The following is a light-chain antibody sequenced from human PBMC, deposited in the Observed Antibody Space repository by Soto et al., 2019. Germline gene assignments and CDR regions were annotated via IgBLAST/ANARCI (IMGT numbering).Light chain of an antibody. CDR3: QQSNSYPFT. Sequence: RQMTQSPSTLSASVGDRVTITCRASQIISNWLAWYQQKPGKAPKVLIYKASSLETGVPSRFSGSGSGTEFTLTISSLQPDDFATYYCQQSNSYPFTFGPGTKVNIK. CDR2: KAS. V-gene: IGKV1-5*03. CDR1: QIISNW. J-gene: IGKJ3*01.